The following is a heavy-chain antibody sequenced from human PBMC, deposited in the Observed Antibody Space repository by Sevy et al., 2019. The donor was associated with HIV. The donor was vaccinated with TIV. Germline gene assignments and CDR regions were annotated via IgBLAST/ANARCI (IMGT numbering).Heavy chain of an antibody. J-gene: IGHJ4*02. CDR3: ARGVGLDC. Sequence: GESLKISCAASGFTFSPYWMTWVRQAPGKGLEWVANIRPDGSDKYYVDSVKGRFTISRDNAKNSLYLQMNSLRADDTAMYYCARGVGLDCWGQRALVTVSS. CDR2: IRPDGSDK. V-gene: IGHV3-7*01. CDR1: GFTFSPYW. D-gene: IGHD1-26*01.